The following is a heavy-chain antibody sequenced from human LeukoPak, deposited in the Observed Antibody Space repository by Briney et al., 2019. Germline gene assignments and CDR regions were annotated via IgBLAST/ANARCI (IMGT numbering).Heavy chain of an antibody. D-gene: IGHD2-2*01. J-gene: IGHJ6*02. V-gene: IGHV1-18*01. Sequence: ASVTVSCKASGYTFTSYGISWVRQAPGQGLEWMGWISAYNGNTNYAQKFQGRVTMTEDTSTDTAYMELSSLRSEDTAVYYCASASSTSHYYYYYGMDVWGQGTTVTVSS. CDR1: GYTFTSYG. CDR2: ISAYNGNT. CDR3: ASASSTSHYYYYYGMDV.